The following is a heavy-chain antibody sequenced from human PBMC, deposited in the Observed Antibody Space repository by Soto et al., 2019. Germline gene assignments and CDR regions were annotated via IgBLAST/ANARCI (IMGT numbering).Heavy chain of an antibody. D-gene: IGHD2-2*01. CDR1: GGTFSSYA. J-gene: IGHJ6*02. CDR2: IIPIFGTA. Sequence: GASVKVSCKASGGTFSSYAISWVRQAPGQGLEWMGGIIPIFGTANYAQKFQGRVTITADESTSTAYMELSSLRSEDTAVYYCARGEAIVVVPAAIYYYYGMDVWGQGTTVTVSS. CDR3: ARGEAIVVVPAAIYYYYGMDV. V-gene: IGHV1-69*13.